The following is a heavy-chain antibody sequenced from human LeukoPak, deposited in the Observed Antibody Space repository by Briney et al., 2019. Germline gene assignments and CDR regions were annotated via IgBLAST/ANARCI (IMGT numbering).Heavy chain of an antibody. Sequence: GGSLRLSCAASGFTFSSYWMSWVRQAPGKGLEWVANIKQDGSEKYYVDSVKGRFTISRDNAKNSLYLQMNSLRAEDTAVYYCARGRRANYYGSGSYYWGQGTLVTVSS. CDR3: ARGRRANYYGSGSYY. V-gene: IGHV3-7*04. CDR1: GFTFSSYW. CDR2: IKQDGSEK. J-gene: IGHJ4*02. D-gene: IGHD3-10*01.